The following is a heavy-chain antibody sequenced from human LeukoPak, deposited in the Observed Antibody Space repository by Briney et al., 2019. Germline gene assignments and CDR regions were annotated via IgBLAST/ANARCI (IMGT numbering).Heavy chain of an antibody. J-gene: IGHJ4*02. V-gene: IGHV4-61*02. Sequence: PSETLSLTCTVSGGSISSGSYYWSWIRQPAGKGLEWIGRIYTSGSTNYNPSLKSRVTISVDTSKNQFSLKLSSVTAADTAVYYCARDPAPDSSGWHHFDYWGQGTLVTVSS. D-gene: IGHD6-19*01. CDR3: ARDPAPDSSGWHHFDY. CDR2: IYTSGST. CDR1: GGSISSGSYY.